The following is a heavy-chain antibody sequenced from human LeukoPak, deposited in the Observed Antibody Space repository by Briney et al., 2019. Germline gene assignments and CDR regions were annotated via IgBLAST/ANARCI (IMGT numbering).Heavy chain of an antibody. CDR2: TSGSGGST. CDR1: GSTFSSYA. CDR3: AKELYDYVWGSYRYFGY. J-gene: IGHJ4*02. D-gene: IGHD3-16*02. V-gene: IGHV3-23*01. Sequence: GGSLRLSCAASGSTFSSYAMSWVRQAPGKGLEWVSATSGSGGSTYYADSVKGRFTISRDNSKNTLYLQMNSLRAEDTAVYYCAKELYDYVWGSYRYFGYWGQGTLVTVSS.